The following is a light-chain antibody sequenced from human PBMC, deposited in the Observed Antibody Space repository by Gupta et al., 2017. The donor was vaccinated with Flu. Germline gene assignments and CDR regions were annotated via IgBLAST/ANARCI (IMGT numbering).Light chain of an antibody. CDR3: ALYMGSGVWV. J-gene: IGLJ3*02. Sequence: QTVVTQEPSLSVSPGGPVTLPCGSSYGSVSRSQYPSWYQQTPGQSPRTLIYNTATRSSGVPDRFSGSMLGNKAALTITGARADDEADYFCALYMGSGVWVFGGGTKVTVL. V-gene: IGLV8-61*01. CDR2: NTA. CDR1: YGSVSRSQY.